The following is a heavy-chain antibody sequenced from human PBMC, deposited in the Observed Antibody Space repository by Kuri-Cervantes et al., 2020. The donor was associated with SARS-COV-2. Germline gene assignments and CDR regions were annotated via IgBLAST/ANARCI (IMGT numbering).Heavy chain of an antibody. CDR2: TSGGGAGT. V-gene: IGHV3-23*01. CDR3: ARDRVDFWSGYSSWGGYYYYGKDV. CDR1: GFTFSSYA. J-gene: IGHJ6*02. D-gene: IGHD3-3*01. Sequence: GESLKISCAASGFTFSSYAMSWVRQAPGKGLEWVAVTSGGGAGTYYADPVKGRFTISRDTSENTLYLQMNRLRVEDTAVYYCARDRVDFWSGYSSWGGYYYYGKDVCGQAITTVSS.